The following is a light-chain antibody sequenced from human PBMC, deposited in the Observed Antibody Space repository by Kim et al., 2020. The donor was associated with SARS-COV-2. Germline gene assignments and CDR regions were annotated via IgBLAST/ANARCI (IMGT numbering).Light chain of an antibody. Sequence: VSPGKTASITCYGDKLGDKYACWYQQKPGQSPVLVIYQDSKRPSGIPERFSGSNSGNTATLTISGTQAMDEADYYCQAWDSSTAGVFGGGTQLTVL. CDR2: QDS. J-gene: IGLJ2*01. CDR1: KLGDKY. CDR3: QAWDSSTAGV. V-gene: IGLV3-1*01.